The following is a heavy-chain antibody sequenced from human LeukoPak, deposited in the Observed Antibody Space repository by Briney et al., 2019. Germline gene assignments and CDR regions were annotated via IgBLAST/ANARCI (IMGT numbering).Heavy chain of an antibody. CDR3: ARLFPSYDYVWGSYRINAFDI. Sequence: SETLSLTCTVSGGSISSYYWSWIRQPPGKGLEWIGYIYYSGSTNYNPSLKSRVTISVDASKHQFSLKLSSVTAADTAVYYCARLFPSYDYVWGSYRINAFDIWGQGTMVTVSS. J-gene: IGHJ3*02. CDR2: IYYSGST. V-gene: IGHV4-59*08. D-gene: IGHD3-16*02. CDR1: GGSISSYY.